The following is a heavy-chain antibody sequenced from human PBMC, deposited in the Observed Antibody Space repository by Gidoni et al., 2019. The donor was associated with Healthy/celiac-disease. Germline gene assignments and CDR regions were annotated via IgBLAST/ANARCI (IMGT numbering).Heavy chain of an antibody. CDR2: ISGSGGST. CDR1: GFTFSSYA. J-gene: IGHJ3*02. Sequence: EVQLLESGGGLVQPGGSLRLYCAASGFTFSSYAMSWVRQAPGKGLEWVSAISGSGGSTYYADSVKGRFPISRDKSNNTLYLQMNSLRAEHTAVYYCAKSGDILTGYYNNAFDIWGQGTMVTVSS. D-gene: IGHD3-9*01. CDR3: AKSGDILTGYYNNAFDI. V-gene: IGHV3-23*01.